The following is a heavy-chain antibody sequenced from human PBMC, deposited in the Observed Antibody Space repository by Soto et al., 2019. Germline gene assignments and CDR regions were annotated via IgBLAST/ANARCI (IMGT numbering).Heavy chain of an antibody. Sequence: QIQLVQSGGEVKKPGASVNLSCKASGYIFNGYGISWVRQAPGQGLEWMGWISPYNGHTEYSQSLQGRLTVTADTSQTPVYMELRGLSPDDTSVYFCARGGRGNHTGRGFAGAMDVWGQGTTVTVSS. CDR2: ISPYNGHT. V-gene: IGHV1-18*04. CDR1: GYIFNGYG. D-gene: IGHD3-16*01. CDR3: ARGGRGNHTGRGFAGAMDV. J-gene: IGHJ6*02.